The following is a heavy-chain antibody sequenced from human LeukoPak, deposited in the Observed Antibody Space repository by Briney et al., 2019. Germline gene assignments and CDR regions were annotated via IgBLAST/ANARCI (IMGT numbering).Heavy chain of an antibody. CDR3: ARYFNSSGYSSLRGDY. D-gene: IGHD3-22*01. J-gene: IGHJ4*02. V-gene: IGHV3-7*01. CDR1: GFTFSTYW. Sequence: PGGSLRLSCAASGFTFSTYWMTWVRQAPGKGLEWVASIMYDGSQKYYVDSVKGRFTVSRDNAKNSLYLQMNSLRAEDTAVYYCARYFNSSGYSSLRGDYWGQGTLVTVSS. CDR2: IMYDGSQK.